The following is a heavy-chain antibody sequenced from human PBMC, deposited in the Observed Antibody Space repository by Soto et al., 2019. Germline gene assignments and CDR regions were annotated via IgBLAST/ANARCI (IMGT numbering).Heavy chain of an antibody. CDR3: ARSLRIVATIRPLTQYFDY. Sequence: TSETLSLTCTVSGGSISSGGYYWSWIRQHPGKGLEWIGYIYYSGSTYYNPSLKSRVTISVDTSKNQFSLKLSSVTAADTAVYYCARSLRIVATIRPLTQYFDYWGRGTLVTVSS. D-gene: IGHD5-12*01. J-gene: IGHJ4*02. CDR1: GGSISSGGYY. V-gene: IGHV4-31*03. CDR2: IYYSGST.